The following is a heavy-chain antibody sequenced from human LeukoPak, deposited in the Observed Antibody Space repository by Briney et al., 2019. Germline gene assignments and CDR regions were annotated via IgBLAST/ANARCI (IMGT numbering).Heavy chain of an antibody. CDR2: IYYSGST. CDR3: ARGVLPSSSAIDY. V-gene: IGHV4-39*07. J-gene: IGHJ4*02. D-gene: IGHD3-22*01. CDR1: GGSISSSSYY. Sequence: SETLSLTCTVSGGSISSSSYYWGWIRQPPGKGLEWIGSIYYSGSTYYNPSLKSRVTISVDTSKNQFSLKLSSVTAADTAVYYCARGVLPSSSAIDYWGQGTLVTVSS.